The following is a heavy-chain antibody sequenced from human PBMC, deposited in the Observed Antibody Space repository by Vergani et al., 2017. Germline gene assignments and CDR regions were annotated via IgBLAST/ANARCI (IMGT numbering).Heavy chain of an antibody. D-gene: IGHD3-10*01. CDR1: GFTFSSYG. CDR3: ANLGGTYYYGSGSYYIDYYYYMDV. Sequence: QVQLVESGGGVVQPGRSLRLSCAASGFTFSSYGMHWVRQAPGKGLEWVAVIWYDGSNKYYADSVKGRFTISRDNSKNTLYLQMNSLRAEDTAVYYCANLGGTYYYGSGSYYIDYYYYMDVWGKGTTVTVSS. V-gene: IGHV3-33*06. J-gene: IGHJ6*03. CDR2: IWYDGSNK.